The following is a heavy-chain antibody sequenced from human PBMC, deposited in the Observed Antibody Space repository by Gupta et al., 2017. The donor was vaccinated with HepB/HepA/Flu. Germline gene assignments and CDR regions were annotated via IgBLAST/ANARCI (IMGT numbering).Heavy chain of an antibody. J-gene: IGHJ4*02. CDR3: ARHVAGYCSSTICHTDY. V-gene: IGHV4-39*01. D-gene: IGHD2-2*02. CDR2: IYYSGST. CDR1: GASISSSSHY. Sequence: QLQLQESGPCLVKPSETLSLTCTVSGASISSSSHYWGWIRQPPGKGLEWIGSIYYSGSTHYNSSLKSRVTIFVDTSKNHFSLNLSSVTAADTAVYYCARHVAGYCSSTICHTDYWGQGALVTVAS.